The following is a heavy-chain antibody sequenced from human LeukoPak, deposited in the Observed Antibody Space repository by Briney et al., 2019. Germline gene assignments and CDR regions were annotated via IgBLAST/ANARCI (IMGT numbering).Heavy chain of an antibody. J-gene: IGHJ4*02. D-gene: IGHD3-22*01. V-gene: IGHV3-30*02. CDR1: GFTFSSYG. CDR2: IRYDGSNK. CDR3: AKDLRYYDSSGY. Sequence: PGGSLRLSCAASGFTFSSYGMHWVRQAPGKGLEWVAFIRYDGSNKYYADSVKGRFTISRDNSKNTPYLQMNSLRAEDTAVYYCAKDLRYYDSSGYWGQGTLVTVSS.